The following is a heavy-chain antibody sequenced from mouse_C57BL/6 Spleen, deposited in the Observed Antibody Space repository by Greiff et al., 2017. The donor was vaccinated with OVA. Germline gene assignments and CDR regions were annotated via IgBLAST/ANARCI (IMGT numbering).Heavy chain of an antibody. Sequence: EVNVVESVAELVRPGASVKLSCTASGFNIKNTYMHWVKQRPEQGLEWIGRIDPANGNTKYAPKFQGKATITADTSSNTAYLQLSSLTSEDTAIYYCARRGYDGDGYFDYWGQGTTLTVSS. CDR2: IDPANGNT. D-gene: IGHD2-2*01. J-gene: IGHJ2*01. V-gene: IGHV14-3*01. CDR1: GFNIKNTY. CDR3: ARRGYDGDGYFDY.